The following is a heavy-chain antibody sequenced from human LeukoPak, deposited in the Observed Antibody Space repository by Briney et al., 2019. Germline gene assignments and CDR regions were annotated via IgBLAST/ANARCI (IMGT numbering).Heavy chain of an antibody. CDR3: ARGEAVRDDFWSGPGGFDY. CDR2: INHSGST. Sequence: TSETLSLTCAVYGGSFSGYYWSWIRQPPGKGLEWIGEINHSGSTNYNPSLKSRVTISVDTSKNQFSLKLSSVTAADTAVYYCARGEAVRDDFWSGPGGFDYWGQGTLVTVSS. V-gene: IGHV4-34*01. CDR1: GGSFSGYY. D-gene: IGHD3-3*01. J-gene: IGHJ4*02.